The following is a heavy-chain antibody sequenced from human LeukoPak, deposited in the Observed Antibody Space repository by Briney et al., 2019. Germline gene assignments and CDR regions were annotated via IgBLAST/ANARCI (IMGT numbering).Heavy chain of an antibody. J-gene: IGHJ6*02. CDR2: IATDGTIT. V-gene: IGHV3-74*01. CDR3: VRGTTAWNGMDV. Sequence: PGGSLRLFCATSAFAFSNHYMHWVRKLPGKGLVSISRIATDGTITNYADSVKGRFTIYRDNAKNTLYLQMNSLGVEDTAVYYCVRGTTAWNGMDVWGQGTTVTVSS. CDR1: AFAFSNHY. D-gene: IGHD2-21*02.